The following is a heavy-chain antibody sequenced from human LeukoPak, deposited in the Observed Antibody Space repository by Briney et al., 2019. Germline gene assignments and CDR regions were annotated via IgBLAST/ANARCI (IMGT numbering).Heavy chain of an antibody. D-gene: IGHD2-2*01. Sequence: GGSLRLSCAASGFTFSSYALSWVRQAPGKGLEWVSAISGGGDSTYYADSVKGRFTISRDNSKNTLYLQVNSLRAEDTAVYYCAGARTFSNTTCYAFDIWGQGTIVTVSS. CDR3: AGARTFSNTTCYAFDI. J-gene: IGHJ3*02. CDR1: GFTFSSYA. V-gene: IGHV3-23*01. CDR2: ISGGGDST.